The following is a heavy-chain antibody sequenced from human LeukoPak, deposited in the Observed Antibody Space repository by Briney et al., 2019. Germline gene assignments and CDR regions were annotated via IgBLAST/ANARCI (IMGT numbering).Heavy chain of an antibody. Sequence: ASVKVSCKASGGAFSSYAINWVRQAPGQGLEWMGGIIPIFGTGDYAQKFQGRVTITADESTDTAYMELSSLRSEDTAVYYCARAGLQLGYCNGISCYRSASFDYWGQGTLVTVSS. D-gene: IGHD2-2*01. V-gene: IGHV1-69*13. CDR2: IIPIFGTG. CDR1: GGAFSSYA. J-gene: IGHJ4*02. CDR3: ARAGLQLGYCNGISCYRSASFDY.